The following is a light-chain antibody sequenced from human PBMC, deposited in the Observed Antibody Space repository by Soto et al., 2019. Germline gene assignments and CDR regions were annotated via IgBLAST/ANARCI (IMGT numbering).Light chain of an antibody. Sequence: EIVLTQSPATLSLSPGETATLSCRASQSVSTDLAWYQQRPGQAPSLLIYDASYRATDIPPRFSGSGSGTDFTLTISSLEPEDFAVYYGQQRRSWHPTITFGQATRLDTK. CDR3: QQRRSWHPTIT. V-gene: IGKV3-11*01. CDR2: DAS. CDR1: QSVSTD. J-gene: IGKJ5*01.